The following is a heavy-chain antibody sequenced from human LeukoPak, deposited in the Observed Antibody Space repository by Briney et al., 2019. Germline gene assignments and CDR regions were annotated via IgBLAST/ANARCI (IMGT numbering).Heavy chain of an antibody. D-gene: IGHD2-21*01. CDR3: AREDLNCGGDCFSY. CDR1: GLTFSNFE. CDR2: ISTSGNMI. J-gene: IGHJ4*02. Sequence: GGSLRLSCVASGLTFSNFEMNWVRQAPGKGLEWVSYISTSGNMIYYAESVKGRFTISRDNAKNSLYLQMDSLRVDDTAVYYCAREDLNCGGDCFSYWGQGTLVTVSS. V-gene: IGHV3-48*03.